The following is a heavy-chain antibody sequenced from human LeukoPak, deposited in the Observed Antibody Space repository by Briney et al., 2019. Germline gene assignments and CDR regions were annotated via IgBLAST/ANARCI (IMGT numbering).Heavy chain of an antibody. CDR2: ISYDGSNK. CDR1: GFTFSSYA. Sequence: GGSLRLSCAASGFTFSSYAMHWVRQAPGKGLEWVAVISYDGSNKYYADSVNGRFTISRDNSKNTLYLQMNSLRAEDTAVYYCARPAGIAVAGDYWGQGTLATVSS. J-gene: IGHJ4*02. D-gene: IGHD6-19*01. V-gene: IGHV3-30-3*01. CDR3: ARPAGIAVAGDY.